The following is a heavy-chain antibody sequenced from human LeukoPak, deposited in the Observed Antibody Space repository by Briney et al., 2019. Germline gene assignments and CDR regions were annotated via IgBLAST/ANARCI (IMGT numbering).Heavy chain of an antibody. Sequence: ASVKVSCKASGYIFTSYFMHWVRQAPGQGLEWMGLINPSGGSTRYAQKFQGRVTMTRDMSTSTVYMELSSLRSEDTAVYYCARAYKVGATRDDYWGQGTLVTVSS. D-gene: IGHD1-26*01. CDR1: GYIFTSYF. J-gene: IGHJ4*02. CDR3: ARAYKVGATRDDY. V-gene: IGHV1-46*01. CDR2: INPSGGST.